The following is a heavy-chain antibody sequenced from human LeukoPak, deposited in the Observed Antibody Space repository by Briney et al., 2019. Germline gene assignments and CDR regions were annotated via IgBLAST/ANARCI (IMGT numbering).Heavy chain of an antibody. CDR3: ARGDYS. CDR1: GFTFSRSA. V-gene: IGHV3-30*04. CDR2: IQSDGSNK. Sequence: GGSLRLSCAASGFTFSRSAMHWVRQAPGKGPEWVAFIQSDGSNKYYADSVKGRFTISRDNSKNTLYLQMNSLRAEDTAVYYCARGDYSWGQGTLVTVSS. J-gene: IGHJ4*02. D-gene: IGHD4-11*01.